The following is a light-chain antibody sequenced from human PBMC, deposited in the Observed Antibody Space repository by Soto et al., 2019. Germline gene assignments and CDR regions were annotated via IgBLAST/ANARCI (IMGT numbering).Light chain of an antibody. Sequence: QSVLTQPPSVSGAPGQRVTISCTGSSSNIGAGYDVHWYQQLPGTVPKLLIYGNSNRPSGVPDRVSGSKSGTSASLAITGLQAEDEADYYCQSYDSSLSGWVFGGGTKLTVL. J-gene: IGLJ3*02. CDR3: QSYDSSLSGWV. CDR2: GNS. CDR1: SSNIGAGYD. V-gene: IGLV1-40*01.